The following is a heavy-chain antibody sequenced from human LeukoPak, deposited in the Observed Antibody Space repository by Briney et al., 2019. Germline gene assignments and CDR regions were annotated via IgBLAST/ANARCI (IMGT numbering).Heavy chain of an antibody. CDR2: IRYDGSNK. Sequence: GGSLRLSCAASGFTFSDYYMSWIRQAPGKGLEWVAFIRYDGSNKYYTDSVKGRFTISRDNSKNTLYLQMNSLRAEDTAVYYCAKGRGWEASYYYYYMDVWGKGTTVTISS. J-gene: IGHJ6*03. CDR3: AKGRGWEASYYYYYMDV. CDR1: GFTFSDYY. V-gene: IGHV3-30*02. D-gene: IGHD1-26*01.